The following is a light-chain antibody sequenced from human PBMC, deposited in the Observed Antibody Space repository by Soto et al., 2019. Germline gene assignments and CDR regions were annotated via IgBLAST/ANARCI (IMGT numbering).Light chain of an antibody. Sequence: EIVMTQSPATLSASPGERATLSCRASQSVSSNLAWYQQKPGQAPRLLIYGASTRATGIPARFSGSGSGTEFTLTISSLQSEDFAVYYCQQYNNWPRPITFGQGTRLEIK. CDR2: GAS. J-gene: IGKJ5*01. CDR1: QSVSSN. V-gene: IGKV3-15*01. CDR3: QQYNNWPRPIT.